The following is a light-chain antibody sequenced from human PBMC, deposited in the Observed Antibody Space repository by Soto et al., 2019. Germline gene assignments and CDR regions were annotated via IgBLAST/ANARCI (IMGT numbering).Light chain of an antibody. J-gene: IGKJ1*01. CDR3: QQYNSYRT. V-gene: IGKV3-20*01. Sequence: EIVLTQSPGTLSLSPGERATLSCRASQSVSNNYLAWYQQKPGQAPRLLIYGASNRATGIPDRFSGSGSGTDFTLTISRLGPEDFAVYYCQQYNSYRTFGQGTKVDIK. CDR2: GAS. CDR1: QSVSNNY.